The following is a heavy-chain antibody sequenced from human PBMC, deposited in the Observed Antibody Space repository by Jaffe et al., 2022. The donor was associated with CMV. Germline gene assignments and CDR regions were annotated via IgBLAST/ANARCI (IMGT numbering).Heavy chain of an antibody. CDR3: TRTYYYDSSGYSPYFDY. D-gene: IGHD3-22*01. J-gene: IGHJ4*02. CDR1: GFTFSNAW. CDR2: IKSKTDGGTT. Sequence: EVQLVESGGGLVKPGGSLRLSCAASGFTFSNAWMSWVRQAPGKGLEWVGRIKSKTDGGTTDYAAPVKGRFTISRDDSKNTLYLQMNSLKTEDTAVYYCTRTYYYDSSGYSPYFDYWGQGTLVTVSS. V-gene: IGHV3-15*01.